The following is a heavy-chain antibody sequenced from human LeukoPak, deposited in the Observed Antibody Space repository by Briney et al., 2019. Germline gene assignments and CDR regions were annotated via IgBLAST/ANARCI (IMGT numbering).Heavy chain of an antibody. V-gene: IGHV3-11*05. CDR2: ISTSSSHT. Sequence: GWSLRLSCAASGFTFSDHYMSWIRQAPGTGLEWVSYISTSSSHTDYADSVKGRFTISRDDAKDSLFLQMNSLRAEDTAVYYCAKGHYGLDVWGQGTPVTVSS. J-gene: IGHJ6*02. CDR3: AKGHYGLDV. CDR1: GFTFSDHY.